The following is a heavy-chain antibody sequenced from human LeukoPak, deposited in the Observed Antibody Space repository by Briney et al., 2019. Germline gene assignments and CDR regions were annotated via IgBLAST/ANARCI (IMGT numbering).Heavy chain of an antibody. CDR3: ARELGNGDYGGAFDV. J-gene: IGHJ3*01. V-gene: IGHV4-30-4*08. CDR1: GDSISSSGYY. D-gene: IGHD4-17*01. Sequence: PSETLSLTCTVSGDSISSSGYYWGWIRQPPGKGLEWIGYIYYSGSTYYNPSLKSRVTISVDTSKNQFSLKLTSVTAADTAMYSCARELGNGDYGGAFDVWGQGTMFTVSS. CDR2: IYYSGST.